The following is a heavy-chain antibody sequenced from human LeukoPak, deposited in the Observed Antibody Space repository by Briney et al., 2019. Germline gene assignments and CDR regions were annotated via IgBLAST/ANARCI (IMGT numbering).Heavy chain of an antibody. Sequence: GGSLRLSCAASGFTFSDYYMSWIRQAPGKGLEWVSYISSSSSYTNYADSVKGRFTISRDNAKNSLYLQMNSLRAEDTAVYYCARGEGPYEPPSNYWGQGTLVTVSS. V-gene: IGHV3-11*05. CDR1: GFTFSDYY. CDR2: ISSSSSYT. J-gene: IGHJ4*02. D-gene: IGHD5-12*01. CDR3: ARGEGPYEPPSNY.